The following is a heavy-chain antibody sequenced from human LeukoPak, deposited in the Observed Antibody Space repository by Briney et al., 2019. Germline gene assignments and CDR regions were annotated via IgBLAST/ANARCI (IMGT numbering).Heavy chain of an antibody. CDR2: ISCGSSYI. V-gene: IGHV3-21*01. D-gene: IGHD5-12*01. CDR3: AREKAVGTVSTNDY. CDR1: GFTFSSYT. J-gene: IGHJ4*02. Sequence: GGSLRLSCAATGFTFSSYTMNWVRQAPGKGLEWVSSISCGSSYIYYADSVKGRFTISRDNAKNSLYLQMNSLRAEDTAVYYCAREKAVGTVSTNDYWGEGTLVTLPS.